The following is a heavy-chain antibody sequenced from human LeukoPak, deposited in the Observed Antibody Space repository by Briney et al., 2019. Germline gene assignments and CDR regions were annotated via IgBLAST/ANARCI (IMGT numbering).Heavy chain of an antibody. D-gene: IGHD3-22*01. CDR3: AGYYHDSSGYYDAFDI. V-gene: IGHV1-69*05. CDR2: IIPIFGTA. J-gene: IGHJ3*02. Sequence: ASVKVSCKASGGTFSSYAISWVRQAPGQGLEWMGGIIPIFGTANYAQKFQGRVTITTDESTSTAYMELSSLRSEDTAVYYCAGYYHDSSGYYDAFDIWGQGTMVTVSS. CDR1: GGTFSSYA.